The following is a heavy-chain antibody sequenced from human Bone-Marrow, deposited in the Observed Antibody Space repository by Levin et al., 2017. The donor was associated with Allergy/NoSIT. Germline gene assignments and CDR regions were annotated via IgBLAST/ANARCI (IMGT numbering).Heavy chain of an antibody. V-gene: IGHV3-7*01. CDR1: FLSFLLSF. J-gene: IGHJ4*02. CDR2: IKHDGSER. D-gene: IGHD3-16*02. CDR3: AKETLGGYDYVWGSYRYTDY. Sequence: GESLKISFSSSFLSFLLSFLPFFLPSPFKGLEWVATIKHDGSERYYVDSVKGRFTISRDNAKNSLYLQMNSLRVEDTAVYYCAKETLGGYDYVWGSYRYTDYWGQGTLITV.